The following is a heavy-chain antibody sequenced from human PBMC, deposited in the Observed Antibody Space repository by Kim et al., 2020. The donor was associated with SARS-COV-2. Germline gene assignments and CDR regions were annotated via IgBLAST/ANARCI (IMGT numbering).Heavy chain of an antibody. D-gene: IGHD1-26*01. J-gene: IGHJ6*03. Sequence: FTFSRDNSKNTLYLQMNSLRAEDTAVYYCAKGPRGSSDYMDVWGKGTTVTVSS. V-gene: IGHV3-23*01. CDR3: AKGPRGSSDYMDV.